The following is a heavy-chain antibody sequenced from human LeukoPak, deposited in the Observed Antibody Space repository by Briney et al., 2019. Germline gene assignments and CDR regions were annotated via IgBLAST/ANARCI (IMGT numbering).Heavy chain of an antibody. D-gene: IGHD3-10*01. CDR2: IYYSGST. J-gene: IGHJ4*02. Sequence: PSQTLSLTCTVSGGSISSGGYYWSWSRQHPGKGLEWIGYIYYSGSTYYNPSLKSRVTISVDTSKNQFSLKLSSVTAADTAVYYCARGLYGSGSYPFDYWGQGTLVTVSS. V-gene: IGHV4-31*03. CDR1: GGSISSGGYY. CDR3: ARGLYGSGSYPFDY.